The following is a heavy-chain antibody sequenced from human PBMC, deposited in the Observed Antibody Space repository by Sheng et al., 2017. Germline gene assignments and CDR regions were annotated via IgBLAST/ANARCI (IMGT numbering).Heavy chain of an antibody. CDR1: GFTFSSYA. D-gene: IGHD2-2*01. CDR2: ISYDGSNK. CDR3: ARDILDIVVVPAATHYYYYGMDV. Sequence: QVQLVESGGGVVQPGRSLRLSCAASGFTFSSYAMHWVRQAPGKGLEWVAVISYDGSNKYYADSVKGRFTISRDNSKNTLYLQMNSLRAEDTAVYYCARDILDIVVVPAATHYYYYGMDVWDQGP. J-gene: IGHJ6*02. V-gene: IGHV3-30*01.